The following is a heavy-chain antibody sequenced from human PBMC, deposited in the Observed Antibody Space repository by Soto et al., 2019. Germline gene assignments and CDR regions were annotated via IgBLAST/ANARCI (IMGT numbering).Heavy chain of an antibody. CDR1: GGSFSGYY. CDR3: ARGSRIAARPGGFDY. D-gene: IGHD6-6*01. J-gene: IGHJ4*02. CDR2: INHSGST. V-gene: IGHV4-34*01. Sequence: QVQLQQWGAGLLKPSETLSLTCAVYGGSFSGYYWSWIRQPPGKVLEWIGEINHSGSTNYNPSLKSRVTISVDTSKNQFSLKLSSVTAADTAVYYCARGSRIAARPGGFDYWGQGTLVTVSS.